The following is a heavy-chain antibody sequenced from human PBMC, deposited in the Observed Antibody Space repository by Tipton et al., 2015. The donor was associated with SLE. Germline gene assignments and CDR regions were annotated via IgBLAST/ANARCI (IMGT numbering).Heavy chain of an antibody. J-gene: IGHJ4*02. V-gene: IGHV4-34*01. CDR3: ARGGKQQLVHGIDY. CDR1: GGSFSDYF. Sequence: TLSLTCAVYGGSFSDYFWTWIRQPPGKGLEWIGEINHSGSTNYNPSLKSRVTISVDTSKNQFSLKLSSVTAADTAVYYCARGGKQQLVHGIDYWGQGTLVTVSS. CDR2: INHSGST. D-gene: IGHD6-13*01.